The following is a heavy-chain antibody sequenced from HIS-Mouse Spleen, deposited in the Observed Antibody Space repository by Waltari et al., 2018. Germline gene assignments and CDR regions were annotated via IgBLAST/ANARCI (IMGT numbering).Heavy chain of an antibody. D-gene: IGHD1-7*01. CDR2: ISGSGGST. J-gene: IGHJ4*02. V-gene: IGHV3-23*01. CDR1: GFTFRRSA. Sequence: EVQLLESGGGLVQPGGSLRLSCAASGFTFRRSALSWVRKAPVKGLEWVSAISGSGGSTYYADSVKGRFTISRDNSKNTLYLQMNSLRAEDTAVYYCAKTGTTAEGYWGQGTLVTVSS. CDR3: AKTGTTAEGY.